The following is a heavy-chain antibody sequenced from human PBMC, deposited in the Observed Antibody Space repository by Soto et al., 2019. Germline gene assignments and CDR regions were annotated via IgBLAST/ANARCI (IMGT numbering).Heavy chain of an antibody. CDR3: ARQRTTVVTQAYFDH. D-gene: IGHD2-21*02. J-gene: IGHJ4*02. CDR1: GESISSSSYY. Sequence: SETLSLTCIVSGESISSSSYYWGWIRQPPGKGLEWIGSIYYSGRTYYNPSFKSRVTISIDTSKNQFSLKLSSVTATDTAVYYCARQRTTVVTQAYFDHWGQGALVTAPQ. V-gene: IGHV4-39*01. CDR2: IYYSGRT.